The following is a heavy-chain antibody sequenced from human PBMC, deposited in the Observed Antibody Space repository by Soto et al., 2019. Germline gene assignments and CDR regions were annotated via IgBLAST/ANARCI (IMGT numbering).Heavy chain of an antibody. Sequence: QVQLPQWGTGLLKPSETLSLTCAVYGGSFRGYYWTWIRQPPGKGLVWIGEIEHSGSTNYNPSLKMRVTISLDTSKNQFSLKLASVAAADTAVYYCARVEYTYNYRGLDYWGQGTLVTVSS. CDR2: IEHSGST. D-gene: IGHD3-16*01. CDR1: GGSFRGYY. J-gene: IGHJ4*02. V-gene: IGHV4-34*01. CDR3: ARVEYTYNYRGLDY.